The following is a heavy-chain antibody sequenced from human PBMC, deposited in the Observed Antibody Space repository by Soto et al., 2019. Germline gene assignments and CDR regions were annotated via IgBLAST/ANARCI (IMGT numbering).Heavy chain of an antibody. Sequence: QLQLVQSGTEVKEPGSSVKVSCKASGGTFSTSSFAWVRQGPGQGLEWMGGIIPIFTRTNFAQKFQGRVTFSADESTRTTYMELRSLTSEDTAIYYCARDVVRSTAGDSWGQGTVVTVSS. J-gene: IGHJ4*02. CDR1: GGTFSTSS. D-gene: IGHD2-15*01. CDR2: IIPIFTRT. CDR3: ARDVVRSTAGDS. V-gene: IGHV1-69*01.